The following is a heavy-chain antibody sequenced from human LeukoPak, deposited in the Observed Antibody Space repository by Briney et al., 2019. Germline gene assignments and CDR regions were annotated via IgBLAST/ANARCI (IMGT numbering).Heavy chain of an antibody. CDR1: GYTFTGYY. V-gene: IGHV1-2*02. CDR3: ASSSWELLLFAFDI. J-gene: IGHJ3*02. CDR2: INPNSGGT. D-gene: IGHD1-26*01. Sequence: ASVKVSCKASGYTFTGYYMHWVRQAPGQGLEWMGWINPNSGGTNYAQKFQGRVTMTRDTSISTAYMELSRLRSDDAAVYYCASSSWELLLFAFDIWGQGTMVTVSS.